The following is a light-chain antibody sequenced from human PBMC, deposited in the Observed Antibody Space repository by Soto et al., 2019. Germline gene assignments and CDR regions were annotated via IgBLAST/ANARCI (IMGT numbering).Light chain of an antibody. CDR3: QKRSNWPLT. CDR1: QRVSSS. CDR2: DAS. Sequence: IVLTQSPATLSLSPGERATLACRASQRVSSSLAWYQQKPGQAPRLLLYDASNRATGIPARFSGSGSGTDFTLTISSLEPEDFAVYYCQKRSNWPLTFGGGTKVEIK. J-gene: IGKJ4*01. V-gene: IGKV3-11*01.